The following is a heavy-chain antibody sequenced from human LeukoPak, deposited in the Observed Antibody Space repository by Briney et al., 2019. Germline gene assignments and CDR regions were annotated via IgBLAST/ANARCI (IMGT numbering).Heavy chain of an antibody. D-gene: IGHD5-18*01. CDR2: INHSGST. V-gene: IGHV4-34*01. CDR1: GGSFSGYY. J-gene: IGHJ4*02. Sequence: PSETLSLTCAVYGGSFSGYYWSWIRQPPGKGLERIGEINHSGSTNYNPSLKSRVTISVDTSKNQFSLKLSSVTAADTAVYYCARKYSYGPQEYWGQGTLVTVSS. CDR3: ARKYSYGPQEY.